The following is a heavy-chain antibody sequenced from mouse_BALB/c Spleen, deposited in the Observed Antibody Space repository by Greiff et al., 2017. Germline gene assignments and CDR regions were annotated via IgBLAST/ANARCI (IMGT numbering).Heavy chain of an antibody. D-gene: IGHD1-1*01. J-gene: IGHJ1*01. CDR1: GDSITSGY. V-gene: IGHV3-8*02. Sequence: VQLKESGPRLVKPSQTLSLTCSVTGDSITSGYWNWIRKFPGNKLEYMGYISYSGSTYYNPSLKSRISITRDTSKNQYYLQLNSVTTEDTATYYCARYTTVVESHWYFDVWGAGTTVTVSS. CDR2: ISYSGST. CDR3: ARYTTVVESHWYFDV.